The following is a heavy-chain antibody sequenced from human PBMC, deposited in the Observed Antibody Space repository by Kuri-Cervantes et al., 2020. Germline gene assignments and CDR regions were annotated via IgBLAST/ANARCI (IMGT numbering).Heavy chain of an antibody. CDR3: ARDGGIWFGVGSFGFDP. J-gene: IGHJ5*02. V-gene: IGHV1-2*02. Sequence: ASVKVSCKASGYTFTGYYMHWVRQAPGQGLEWMGWINPNSGGTNYAQKFQGRVTTTRDTSISTAYMELSRLRSDDTAVYYCARDGGIWFGVGSFGFDPWGQGTLVTVSS. CDR2: INPNSGGT. D-gene: IGHD3-10*01. CDR1: GYTFTGYY.